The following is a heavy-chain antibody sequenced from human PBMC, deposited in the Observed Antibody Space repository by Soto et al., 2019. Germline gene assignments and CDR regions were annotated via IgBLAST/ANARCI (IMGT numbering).Heavy chain of an antibody. J-gene: IGHJ6*02. V-gene: IGHV4-59*01. D-gene: IGHD3-3*01. Sequence: SGTLSLTCTVSGGSISSYYWSWIRQLPGKGLEWIGYIYYSGSTNYNPSLKSRVTISVDTSKNQFSLKLSSVTAADTAVYYCAGGVFFTFFCLKNNDNYDNMDFWAQGTSVPVSS. CDR1: GGSISSYY. CDR2: IYYSGST. CDR3: AGGVFFTFFCLKNNDNYDNMDF.